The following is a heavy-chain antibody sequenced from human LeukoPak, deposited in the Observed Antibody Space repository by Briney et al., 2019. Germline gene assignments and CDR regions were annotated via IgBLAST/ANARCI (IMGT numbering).Heavy chain of an antibody. V-gene: IGHV3-7*01. D-gene: IGHD3-22*01. CDR2: IKPDGSQK. CDR3: ASHLNGDSGG. J-gene: IGHJ4*02. CDR1: GFSFSGTW. Sequence: GGSLRLSCATSGFSFSGTWMTWVRQAPGKGLECVANIKPDGSQKYYLDSVKGRFTVSRDNAKNSLYLQMNSLRVEDTAIYFCASHLNGDSGGWGQGTLVTVSS.